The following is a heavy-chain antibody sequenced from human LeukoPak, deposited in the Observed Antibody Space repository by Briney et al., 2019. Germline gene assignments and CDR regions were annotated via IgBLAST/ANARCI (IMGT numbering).Heavy chain of an antibody. J-gene: IGHJ6*03. CDR3: ARGVSSGTYFLSRDYCYMDV. Sequence: GGSLRLSCAASEFSVGSNYMTWVRQAPGKGLEWVSLIYSGDSTYYADSVKGRFTISRDNSKNTLYLQMNSLRTEDTAVYYCARGVSSGTYFLSRDYCYMDVWGKGTTVTISS. CDR1: EFSVGSNY. V-gene: IGHV3-66*01. D-gene: IGHD1-26*01. CDR2: IYSGDST.